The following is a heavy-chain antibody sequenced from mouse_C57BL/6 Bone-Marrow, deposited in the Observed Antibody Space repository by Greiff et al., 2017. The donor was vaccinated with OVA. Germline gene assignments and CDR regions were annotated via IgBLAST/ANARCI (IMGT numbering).Heavy chain of an antibody. D-gene: IGHD3-2*02. J-gene: IGHJ2*01. V-gene: IGHV1-20*01. CDR1: GYSFTGYF. Sequence: EVKLVESGPELVKPGDSVKISCKASGYSFTGYFMNWVMQSHGKSLEWIGRINPYNGDTFYNQKFKGKATLTVDKSSSTAHMELRSLTSEDSAVYYCARKETAQAYFDYWGQGTTLTVSS. CDR3: ARKETAQAYFDY. CDR2: INPYNGDT.